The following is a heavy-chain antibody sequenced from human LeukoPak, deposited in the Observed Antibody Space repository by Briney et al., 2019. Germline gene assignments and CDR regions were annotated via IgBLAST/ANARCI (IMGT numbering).Heavy chain of an antibody. J-gene: IGHJ5*02. D-gene: IGHD3-10*01. Sequence: SETLSLTCTVSGGSISSYYWSWIRQPPGKGLERIGYIYYSGSTNYNPSLKSRVTISVDTSKNQLSLKLSSVTAADTAVYYCARNKGRYGSGRVHFDPWGQGTLVTVSS. CDR3: ARNKGRYGSGRVHFDP. CDR2: IYYSGST. V-gene: IGHV4-59*08. CDR1: GGSISSYY.